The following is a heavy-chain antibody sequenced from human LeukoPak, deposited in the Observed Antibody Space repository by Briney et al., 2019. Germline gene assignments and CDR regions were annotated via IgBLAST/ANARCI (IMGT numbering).Heavy chain of an antibody. V-gene: IGHV4-59*01. D-gene: IGHD1-14*01. CDR3: AREGGTGAFDI. CDR2: ISDSGST. CDR1: GGSISSYY. Sequence: SETLSLTCTVSGGSISSYYWSWLRQPPGKGLEWIGYISDSGSTNYNPSLKSRVTISVDTSKNQFSLKLSSVTAADTAVYYCAREGGTGAFDIWGQGTMVTVSS. J-gene: IGHJ3*02.